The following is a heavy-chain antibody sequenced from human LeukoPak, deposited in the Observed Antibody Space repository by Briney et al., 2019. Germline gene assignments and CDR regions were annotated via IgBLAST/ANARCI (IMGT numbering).Heavy chain of an antibody. CDR2: INHSGST. CDR1: GGSFSGYY. Sequence: SETLSLTCAVYGGSFSGYYWSWIRQPPGKGLEWIGEINHSGSTNYNPSLKSRVTISVDTPKNQFSLKLSSVTAADTAVYYCARVWRGVVNPSDYVSSGYYYVPDYWGQGTLVTVSS. V-gene: IGHV4-34*01. D-gene: IGHD3-22*01. J-gene: IGHJ4*02. CDR3: ARVWRGVVNPSDYVSSGYYYVPDY.